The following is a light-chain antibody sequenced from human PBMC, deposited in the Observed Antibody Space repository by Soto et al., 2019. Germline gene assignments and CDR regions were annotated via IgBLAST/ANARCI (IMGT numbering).Light chain of an antibody. Sequence: QSALTQPPSASGSPGQSVTISCTGTSSDVGGYAFVSWYQQYPGKVPKLMVYEVNKRPSGVPDRFSGSKSGNTASLTGSGLQAEDEADYFCTSYAGGNNVFGTGTKLTVL. CDR1: SSDVGGYAF. V-gene: IGLV2-8*01. CDR2: EVN. CDR3: TSYAGGNNV. J-gene: IGLJ1*01.